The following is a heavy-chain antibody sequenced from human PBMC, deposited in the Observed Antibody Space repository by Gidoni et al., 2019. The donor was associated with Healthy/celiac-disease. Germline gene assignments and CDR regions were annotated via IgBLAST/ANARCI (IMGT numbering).Heavy chain of an antibody. Sequence: EVQPLESGGGLVQPGGSLRLSCAASGFPFSSYAMSWVRQAPGKGLEWVSAISGSGGSTYYADSVKGRFTISRDNSKNTLYLQMNSLRAEDTAVYYCAKEMTYYYDSSGSFLDYWGQGTLVTVSS. D-gene: IGHD3-22*01. CDR2: ISGSGGST. V-gene: IGHV3-23*01. J-gene: IGHJ4*02. CDR3: AKEMTYYYDSSGSFLDY. CDR1: GFPFSSYA.